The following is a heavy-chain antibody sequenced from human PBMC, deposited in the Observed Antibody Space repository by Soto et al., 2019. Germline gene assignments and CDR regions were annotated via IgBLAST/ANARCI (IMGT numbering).Heavy chain of an antibody. J-gene: IGHJ5*02. V-gene: IGHV4-59*01. CDR3: ARAPWAYCGGDCSPSWFDP. CDR2: IYYSGST. Sequence: SETLSLTCTVSGGSISSYYWSWIRQPPGKGLEWIGYIYYSGSTNYNPSLKSRVTISVDTSKNQFSLKLSSVTAADTAVYYCARAPWAYCGGDCSPSWFDPWGQGTLVT. D-gene: IGHD2-21*02. CDR1: GGSISSYY.